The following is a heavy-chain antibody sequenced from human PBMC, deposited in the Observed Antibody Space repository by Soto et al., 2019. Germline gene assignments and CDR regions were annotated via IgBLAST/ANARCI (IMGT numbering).Heavy chain of an antibody. V-gene: IGHV3-9*01. Sequence: EVQLVESGGGLVQPGRSLRLSCAASGFTFDDYAMHWVRRVPGKXXEXVSSISWNSNIIGYADSVKGRFTISRDNAKNSLYLQMNSLRPEDTALYYCAKGGPDGFCSGGRCYFDYWGQGTLVTVSS. CDR3: AKGGPDGFCSGGRCYFDY. CDR1: GFTFDDYA. J-gene: IGHJ4*02. D-gene: IGHD2-15*01. CDR2: ISWNSNII.